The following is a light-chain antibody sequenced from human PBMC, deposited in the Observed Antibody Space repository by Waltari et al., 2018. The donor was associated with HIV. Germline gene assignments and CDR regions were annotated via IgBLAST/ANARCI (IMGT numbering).Light chain of an antibody. V-gene: IGKV3-20*01. J-gene: IGKJ2*01. Sequence: EIVLTQSPGTLSLSPGERATLSCRASQTVYSRYLAWYQQKPGQAPRLLIYAASNRATGIPDRFSGSGSGTDFTLTISRLEPEDFAVYFCQQYTSSPYTFGQGTNLETK. CDR1: QTVYSRY. CDR2: AAS. CDR3: QQYTSSPYT.